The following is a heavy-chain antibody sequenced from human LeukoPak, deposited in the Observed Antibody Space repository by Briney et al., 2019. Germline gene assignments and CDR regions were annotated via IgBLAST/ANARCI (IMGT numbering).Heavy chain of an antibody. CDR2: IIPIFGTA. D-gene: IGHD3-10*01. CDR3: ARDTRLLWFGELYGFDP. V-gene: IGHV1-69*13. CDR1: GGTFSSYA. Sequence: SVKVSCKASGGTFSSYAISWVRQAPGQGLEWMGGIIPIFGTANYAQKFQGRVTITADESTSTAYMELRSLRSDDTAVYYCARDTRLLWFGELYGFDPWGQGTLVTVSS. J-gene: IGHJ5*02.